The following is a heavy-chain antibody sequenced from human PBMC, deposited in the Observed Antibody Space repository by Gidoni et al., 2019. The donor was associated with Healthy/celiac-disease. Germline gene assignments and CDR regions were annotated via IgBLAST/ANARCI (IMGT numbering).Heavy chain of an antibody. J-gene: IGHJ5*02. Sequence: QVQLQESGPGLVQPSETLSLTCAVSGYSISSGYYWGWIRQPPGKGLEWIGSIYHSGSTYYNPSLKSRVTISVDTSKNQFSLKLSSVTAADTAVYYCAREDSSGGGWFDPWGQGTLVTVSS. CDR1: GYSISSGYY. CDR2: IYHSGST. CDR3: AREDSSGGGWFDP. D-gene: IGHD6-19*01. V-gene: IGHV4-38-2*02.